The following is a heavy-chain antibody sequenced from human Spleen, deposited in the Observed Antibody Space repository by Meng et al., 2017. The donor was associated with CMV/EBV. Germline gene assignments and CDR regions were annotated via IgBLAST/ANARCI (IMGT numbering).Heavy chain of an antibody. J-gene: IGHJ5*02. V-gene: IGHV4-4*01. CDR3: ERGGIAAAGPGWFDP. D-gene: IGHD6-25*01. CDR2: RCQSGGP. Sequence: WRWYGRPPGTGREWMGARCQSGGPNYNPSLKSRVPRSVGKSRIQFCLKLSSVTAAETAVYCCERGGIAAAGPGWFDPWGQGTLVTVSS.